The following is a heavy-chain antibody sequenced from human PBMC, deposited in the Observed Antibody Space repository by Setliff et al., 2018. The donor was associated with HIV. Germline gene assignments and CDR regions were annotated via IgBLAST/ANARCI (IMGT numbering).Heavy chain of an antibody. J-gene: IGHJ4*02. CDR2: MNPDTGYT. D-gene: IGHD3-10*01. Sequence: GASVKVSCKASGYSFLSYDISWVRQATGQGLEWMGWMNPDTGYTGFAQKFQGRVTMTRNTSTRTAYMELSSLTSEDTAVYYCARSDGLGINSRFYYWGQGTLVTVSS. CDR3: ARSDGLGINSRFYY. V-gene: IGHV1-8*01. CDR1: GYSFLSYD.